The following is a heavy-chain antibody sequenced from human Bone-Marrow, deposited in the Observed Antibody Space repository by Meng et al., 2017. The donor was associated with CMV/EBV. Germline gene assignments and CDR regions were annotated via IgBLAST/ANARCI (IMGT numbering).Heavy chain of an antibody. J-gene: IGHJ6*02. CDR3: ARETGLGCSSDSCPPPYYYYYYYGMDV. D-gene: IGHD2-2*01. V-gene: IGHV1-2*02. Sequence: ASVKVSCKASGYTFTGYYMHWVRQAPGQGLEWMGWINPNSGGTNYAQKFQGRVTMTRDTSISTAYMELGRLRSDETAVYYCARETGLGCSSDSCPPPYYYYYYYGMDVWGQGTTVTVSS. CDR1: GYTFTGYY. CDR2: INPNSGGT.